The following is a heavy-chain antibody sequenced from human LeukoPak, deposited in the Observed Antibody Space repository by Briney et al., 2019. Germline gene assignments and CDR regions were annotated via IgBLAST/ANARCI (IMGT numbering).Heavy chain of an antibody. D-gene: IGHD2-15*01. CDR2: IIPIFGTA. V-gene: IGHV1-69*06. CDR1: GGTFSSYA. J-gene: IGHJ4*02. Sequence: ASVKVSCKASGGTFSSYAISWVRQAPGQGLEWMGGIIPIFGTANYAQKFQGRVTITADKSTSTAYMELSSLRSEDTAVYYCASFFPHCSGGSCYSGYFDYWGQGTLVTVSS. CDR3: ASFFPHCSGGSCYSGYFDY.